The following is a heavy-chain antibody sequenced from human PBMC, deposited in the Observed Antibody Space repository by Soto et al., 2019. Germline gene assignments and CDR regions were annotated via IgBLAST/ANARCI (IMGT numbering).Heavy chain of an antibody. D-gene: IGHD3-22*01. CDR2: INPSGGST. CDR1: GYTFTSYY. V-gene: IGHV1-46*01. J-gene: IGHJ5*02. Sequence: ASVKVSCKASGYTFTSYYMHWVRQAPGQGLEWMGIINPSGGSTSYAQKFQGRVTMTRDTSTSTVYMELSSLRSEDTAVYYCARSFSYYDSSGSVNWFDPWGQGTRVTSPQ. CDR3: ARSFSYYDSSGSVNWFDP.